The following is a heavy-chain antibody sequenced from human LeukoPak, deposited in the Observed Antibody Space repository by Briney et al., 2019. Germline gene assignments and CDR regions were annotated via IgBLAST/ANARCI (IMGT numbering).Heavy chain of an antibody. CDR2: IYYSGST. J-gene: IGHJ4*02. CDR3: ASTTPGGYDFWSGLDY. Sequence: PSETLSLTCTVSGGSISSYYWSWIRQPPGKGLEWIGYIYYSGSTNYNPSLKSRVTISVDTSKNQFSLKLSSVTAADTAVYYCASTTPGGYDFWSGLDYWGQGTLVTVSS. CDR1: GGSISSYY. V-gene: IGHV4-59*01. D-gene: IGHD3-3*01.